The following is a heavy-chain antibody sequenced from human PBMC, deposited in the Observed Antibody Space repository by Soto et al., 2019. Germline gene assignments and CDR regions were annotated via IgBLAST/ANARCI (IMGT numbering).Heavy chain of an antibody. CDR3: ARQIYDSDTGPNFQYYFDS. CDR1: GYSFAGYW. J-gene: IGHJ4*02. Sequence: GESLKISCKGSGYSFAGYWITWLRQKPGKGLEWMGRIDPSDSQTYYSPSFRGHVTISVTKSITTVFLQWSSLRASDTAMYYCARQIYDSDTGPNFQYYFDSWGQGTPVTVSS. CDR2: IDPSDSQT. V-gene: IGHV5-10-1*01. D-gene: IGHD3-22*01.